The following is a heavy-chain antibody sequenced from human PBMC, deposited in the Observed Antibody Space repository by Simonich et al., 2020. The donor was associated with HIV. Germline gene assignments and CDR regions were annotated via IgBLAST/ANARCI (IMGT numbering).Heavy chain of an antibody. CDR3: AAGNALLRFLEWEGTYMDV. CDR2: IHDSGST. J-gene: IGHJ6*03. Sequence: QVQLQQWGAGLLKPSETLSLTCAVYGGSFSGYYWTWIRQPPGKGLEWIGEIHDSGSTNYNPSLKGRVTMSLDKAKNQFSLKLKSVIAADTAVYYCAAGNALLRFLEWEGTYMDVWGKGTTVTVSS. D-gene: IGHD3-3*01. CDR1: GGSFSGYY. V-gene: IGHV4-34*01.